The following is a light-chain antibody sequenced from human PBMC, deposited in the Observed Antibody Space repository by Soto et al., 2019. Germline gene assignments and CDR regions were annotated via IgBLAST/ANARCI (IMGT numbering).Light chain of an antibody. Sequence: QSALTQPASVSGSPGQSITISCTGTSSDVGGYNYVSWYQQHPGKAPKLLIYDVRNRPSGVSDRLSGSKSGNTASLTISGLQAEDEADYYCSSYTSSENLVFGGGTKVTVL. J-gene: IGLJ2*01. CDR3: SSYTSSENLV. CDR1: SSDVGGYNY. V-gene: IGLV2-14*01. CDR2: DVR.